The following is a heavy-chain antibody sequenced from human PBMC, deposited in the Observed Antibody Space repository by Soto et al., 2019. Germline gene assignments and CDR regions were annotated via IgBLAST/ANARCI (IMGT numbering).Heavy chain of an antibody. Sequence: QVQLVESGGGVVQPGRSLRLSCAASGFTFSSYAMHWVRQAPGKGLEWVAVISYDGSNKYYVDSVKSRFTISSDNSKNTRYLQINSLSAEDTAVYYCARALEPPSRLWLPGIDHYWGQGTLVNVSS. V-gene: IGHV3-30-3*01. D-gene: IGHD5-18*01. CDR2: ISYDGSNK. CDR1: GFTFSSYA. J-gene: IGHJ4*02. CDR3: ARALEPPSRLWLPGIDHY.